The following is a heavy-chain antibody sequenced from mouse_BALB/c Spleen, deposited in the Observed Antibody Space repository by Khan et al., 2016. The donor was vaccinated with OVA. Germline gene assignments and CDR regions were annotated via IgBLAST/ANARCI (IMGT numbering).Heavy chain of an antibody. Sequence: EVQLQQSGPELVKPGASVKVSCKASGYTFTDYYMKWMKQSHGKSLEWIGDINPNNGATFYNQKFKGKATLTVDKSSNTAYTQLNSLSSEDSAVYYCARGLFDVWGAGTTVTVSS. CDR2: INPNNGAT. V-gene: IGHV1-26*01. CDR1: GYTFTDYY. CDR3: ARGLFDV. J-gene: IGHJ1*01.